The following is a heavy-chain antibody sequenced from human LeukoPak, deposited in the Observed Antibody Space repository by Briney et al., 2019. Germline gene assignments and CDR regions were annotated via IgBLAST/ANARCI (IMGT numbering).Heavy chain of an antibody. CDR3: ARGNRDFWSGYYAGYFDY. CDR1: GGSISSYY. V-gene: IGHV4-59*01. J-gene: IGHJ4*02. CDR2: IYYSGST. D-gene: IGHD3-3*01. Sequence: SETLSLTCTVSGGSISSYYWSWIRQPPGKGLELIGYIYYSGSTNYNPSLKSRVTISVDMSKNQFSLELSSVTAADTAVYYCARGNRDFWSGYYAGYFDYWGQGTLVTVSS.